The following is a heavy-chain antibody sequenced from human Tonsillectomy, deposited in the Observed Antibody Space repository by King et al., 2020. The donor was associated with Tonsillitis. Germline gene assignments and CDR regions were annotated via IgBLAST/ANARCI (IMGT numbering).Heavy chain of an antibody. V-gene: IGHV3-30*04. Sequence: VQLVESGGGVVQPGRSLRLSCAASGFTFSYHAIHWVRQAPGKGLEWVAIISYDGRNKYYADSVKGRFTISRDNSKNTLFLQMNSLRAEDTAVYYCARGLGEFAINFYYYGMDVWGQGTTVTVSS. CDR1: GFTFSYHA. J-gene: IGHJ6*02. CDR3: ARGLGEFAINFYYYGMDV. CDR2: ISYDGRNK. D-gene: IGHD3-10*01.